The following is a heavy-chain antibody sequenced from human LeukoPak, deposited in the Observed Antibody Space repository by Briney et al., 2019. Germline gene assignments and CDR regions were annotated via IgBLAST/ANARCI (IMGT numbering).Heavy chain of an antibody. CDR3: AREPYRAGPETDFDY. V-gene: IGHV4-34*01. CDR1: GGSFSGYY. CDR2: INHSGST. J-gene: IGHJ4*02. Sequence: SETLSLTCAVYGGSFSGYYWSWIRQPPGKGLEWIGEINHSGSTNYNPSLKSRVTISVDTSKNQFSLKLSSVTAADTAVYYCAREPYRAGPETDFDYWGQGTLVTVSS. D-gene: IGHD4-11*01.